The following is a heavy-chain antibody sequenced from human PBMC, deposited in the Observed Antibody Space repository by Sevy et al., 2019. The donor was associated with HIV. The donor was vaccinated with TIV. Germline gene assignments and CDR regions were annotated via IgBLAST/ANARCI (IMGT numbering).Heavy chain of an antibody. J-gene: IGHJ6*02. CDR2: IKHDGSST. D-gene: IGHD3-3*01. CDR1: GFTFNRYL. CDR3: AREGVDFWSGPVDFYYGMDV. V-gene: IGHV3-74*01. Sequence: GGSLRLSCAASGFTFNRYLMHWVHQVPGKGLVWVSQIKHDGSSTTYADSVRGRFTISRDNAKNTLYLEMKNLRAEDTAVYYCAREGVDFWSGPVDFYYGMDVWGPGATVTVSS.